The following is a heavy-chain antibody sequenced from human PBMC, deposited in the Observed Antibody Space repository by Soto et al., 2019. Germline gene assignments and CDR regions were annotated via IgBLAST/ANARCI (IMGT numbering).Heavy chain of an antibody. J-gene: IGHJ5*02. D-gene: IGHD6-13*01. Sequence: SETLSLTCAVSSGSISSSNWWSWVRQPPGKGLEWIGEIYHSGSTNYNPSLKSRVTISVDKSKNQFSLKLSSVTAADTAVYYCARGMITSSSWYGAVDWFDPWGQGTLVTVSS. CDR1: SGSISSSNW. CDR2: IYHSGST. CDR3: ARGMITSSSWYGAVDWFDP. V-gene: IGHV4-4*02.